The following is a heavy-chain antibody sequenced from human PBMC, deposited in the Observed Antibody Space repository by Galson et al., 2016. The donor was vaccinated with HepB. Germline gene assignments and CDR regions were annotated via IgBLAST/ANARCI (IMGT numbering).Heavy chain of an antibody. CDR3: ARAPDDTTGHETLYGMDV. D-gene: IGHD3-22*01. CDR2: IYSGGSR. CDR1: GFSVSHNH. J-gene: IGHJ6*02. Sequence: SLRLSCAASGFSVSHNHMGWVRQAPGRGLEWVSVIYSGGSRDHADSVTGRFTISRDNSKNTLYLQMNSLRAEDTAVYYCARAPDDTTGHETLYGMDVWGQGTTVTVSS. V-gene: IGHV3-53*01.